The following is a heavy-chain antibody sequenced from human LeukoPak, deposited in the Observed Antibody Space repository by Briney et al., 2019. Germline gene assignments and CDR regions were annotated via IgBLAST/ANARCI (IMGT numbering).Heavy chain of an antibody. CDR3: GRERGRGYSAYDPSDS. J-gene: IGHJ4*02. V-gene: IGHV6-1*01. D-gene: IGHD5-12*01. CDR1: GDSVSTNNAA. CDR2: TYYRSKWYN. Sequence: SQTLSLTFAISGDSVSTNNAAWTWLRQSPSRGLEWLGRTYYRSKWYNDYALSVKSRITINPDTSKNQFSLQLNSVTPDDTAVYYCGRERGRGYSAYDPSDSWGQGTLVTVSS.